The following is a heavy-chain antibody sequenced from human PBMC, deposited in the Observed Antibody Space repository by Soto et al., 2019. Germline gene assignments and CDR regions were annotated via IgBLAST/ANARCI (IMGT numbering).Heavy chain of an antibody. V-gene: IGHV1-46*01. J-gene: IGHJ4*02. CDR1: GYTFTSYY. Sequence: ASVKVSCKASGYTFTSYYMHWVRQAPGQGLERMGIIDTSGGSTSYAQKFQGRVTMTRDTSTSTVYMELSSLRSEDTAVYYCARVYCSGGSCYGIDYWGQGTLVTVSS. CDR2: IDTSGGST. CDR3: ARVYCSGGSCYGIDY. D-gene: IGHD2-15*01.